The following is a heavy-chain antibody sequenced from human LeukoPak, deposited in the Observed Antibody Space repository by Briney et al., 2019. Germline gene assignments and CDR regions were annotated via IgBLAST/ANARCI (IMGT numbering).Heavy chain of an antibody. D-gene: IGHD3-10*01. V-gene: IGHV3-11*04. CDR2: ISSSDSTI. CDR3: ARLLMVRGVISHMDV. J-gene: IGHJ6*03. CDR1: GFTFSDYY. Sequence: GGSLRLSCAASGFTFSDYYMSWIRQAPGKGLEWVSYISSSDSTIYYADSVKGRFTISRDNAKNSLYLHMNSLRAEDTAVYYCARLLMVRGVISHMDVWGKGTTVTVSS.